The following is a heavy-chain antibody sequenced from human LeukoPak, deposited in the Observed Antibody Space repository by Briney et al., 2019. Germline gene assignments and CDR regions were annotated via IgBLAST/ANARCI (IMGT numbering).Heavy chain of an antibody. CDR2: ISSSGSAI. Sequence: PGGSLRLSCAASGFPLSSYSINWVRQAPGKGLEWVSYISSSGSAIYYVDSVEGRLTVSRDNAKNSLFLQMNSPRAEDTAVYYCVRVKGSYFDYWGQGALVTVSS. CDR1: GFPLSSYS. D-gene: IGHD2-15*01. J-gene: IGHJ4*02. CDR3: VRVKGSYFDY. V-gene: IGHV3-48*01.